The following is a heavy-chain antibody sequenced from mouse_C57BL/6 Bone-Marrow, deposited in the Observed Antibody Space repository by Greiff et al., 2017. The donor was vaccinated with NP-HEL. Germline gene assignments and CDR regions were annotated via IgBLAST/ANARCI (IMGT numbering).Heavy chain of an antibody. J-gene: IGHJ3*01. Sequence: EVQVVESGGGLVKPGGSLKLSCAASGFTFSSYTMSWVRQTPEKRLEWVATISGGGGNTYYPDSVKGRFTISRDNAKNTLYLQMSSLRSEDTALDSCARLGGLRRRAWFAYWGQGTLVTVSA. D-gene: IGHD2-4*01. V-gene: IGHV5-9*01. CDR2: ISGGGGNT. CDR1: GFTFSSYT. CDR3: ARLGGLRRRAWFAY.